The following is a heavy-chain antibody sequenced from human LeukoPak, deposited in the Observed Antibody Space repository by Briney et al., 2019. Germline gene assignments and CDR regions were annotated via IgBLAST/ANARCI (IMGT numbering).Heavy chain of an antibody. CDR2: INPNSGGT. J-gene: IGHJ6*03. D-gene: IGHD5/OR15-5a*01. CDR3: ARVSSTHHYYMDV. Sequence: ASVKVSCKASGYTFTGYYMHWVRQAPGQGLEWMGWINPNSGGTNYAQKFQGRVTMTRDTSMTTAYMELSRLRSDDTAMYYCARVSSTHHYYMDVWGRGTTVTVS. CDR1: GYTFTGYY. V-gene: IGHV1-2*02.